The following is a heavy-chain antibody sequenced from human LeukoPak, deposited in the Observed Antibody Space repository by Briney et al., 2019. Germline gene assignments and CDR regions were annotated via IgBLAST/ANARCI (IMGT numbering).Heavy chain of an antibody. D-gene: IGHD3-3*01. J-gene: IGHJ5*02. V-gene: IGHV4-39*01. CDR2: VHHSGST. CDR3: ARAGLSGYLFSNWFDP. Sequence: SETLSLTCSVPGDSISSSSSYWGWIRQPPGVGLEWVGSVHHSGSTYYNPSLKSRVTLSVDTTKNQFSLNVSSVTAADTAVYYCARAGLSGYLFSNWFDPWGQGTLVTVSS. CDR1: GDSISSSSSY.